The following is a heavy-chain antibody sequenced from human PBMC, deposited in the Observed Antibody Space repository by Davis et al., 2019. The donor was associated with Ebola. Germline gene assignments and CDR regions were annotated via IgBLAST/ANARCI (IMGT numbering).Heavy chain of an antibody. CDR1: GDSISSFY. J-gene: IGHJ4*02. D-gene: IGHD6-13*01. CDR3: AREIAAALDY. V-gene: IGHV4-34*01. Sequence: MPSETLSLTCTVSGDSISSFYWSWIRQPPGKGLEWIGEINHSGSSKYNPSLKSRVTISVDTSKNQFSLKLSSVTAADTAVYYCAREIAAALDYWGQGTLVTVSS. CDR2: INHSGSS.